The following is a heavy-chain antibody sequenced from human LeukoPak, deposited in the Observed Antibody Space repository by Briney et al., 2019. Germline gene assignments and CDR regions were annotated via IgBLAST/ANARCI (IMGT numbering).Heavy chain of an antibody. V-gene: IGHV3-7*01. J-gene: IGHJ4*02. CDR2: INEDGIKK. Sequence: GGSLRLSCAASGFTFSSYWMSWVRQAPGKGLEWVANINEDGIKKYYVDSVKGRLTISRDNAEKSLYLQMDSLRGEDTAVYYCTRDPGAVTSGYYFDYWGQGTLVTVSS. D-gene: IGHD4-11*01. CDR3: TRDPGAVTSGYYFDY. CDR1: GFTFSSYW.